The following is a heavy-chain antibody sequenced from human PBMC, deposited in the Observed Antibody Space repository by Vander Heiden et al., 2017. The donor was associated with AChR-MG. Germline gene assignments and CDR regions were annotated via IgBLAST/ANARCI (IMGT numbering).Heavy chain of an antibody. CDR2: INHSGST. Sequence: QVQLQQWGAGLLKPSETLSLTCAVYGGSFSGYYWSWIRQPPGKGLEWIGEINHSGSTNYNPSLKSRVTISVDTSKNQFSLKLSSVTAADTAVYYCARGYSSSWYRNYYYGMDVWGQGTTVTVSS. CDR3: ARGYSSSWYRNYYYGMDV. J-gene: IGHJ6*02. V-gene: IGHV4-34*01. D-gene: IGHD6-13*01. CDR1: GGSFSGYY.